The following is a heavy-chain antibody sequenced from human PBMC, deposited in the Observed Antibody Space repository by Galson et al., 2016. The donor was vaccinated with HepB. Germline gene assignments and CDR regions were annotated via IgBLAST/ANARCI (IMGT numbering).Heavy chain of an antibody. CDR1: GYTVGSDF. CDR2: FHGGANT. CDR3: ASRAA. J-gene: IGHJ4*02. V-gene: IGHV3-53*01. Sequence: SLRLSCAASGYTVGSDFMTWVRQTPAKGLEWVSMFHGGANTYYADSVKGRFTISRDTSKNTLYLQMNSLAVEDTAIYYCASRAAWGQGTLVTVSS. D-gene: IGHD2-15*01.